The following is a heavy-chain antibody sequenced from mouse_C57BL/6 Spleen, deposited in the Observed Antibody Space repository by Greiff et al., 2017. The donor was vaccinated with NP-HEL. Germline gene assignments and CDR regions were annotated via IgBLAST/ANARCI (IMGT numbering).Heavy chain of an antibody. Sequence: VQLQQSGPELVKPGASVKISCKASGYSFTDYNMNWVKQSNGKSLEWIGVINPNYGTTSYNQKFKGKATLTVNQSSNTASIQLNILTTAESAVYSCAKTGITTVGFDYWGKGTTLTVSS. CDR2: INPNYGTT. J-gene: IGHJ2*01. V-gene: IGHV1-39*01. CDR3: AKTGITTVGFDY. CDR1: GYSFTDYN. D-gene: IGHD1-1*01.